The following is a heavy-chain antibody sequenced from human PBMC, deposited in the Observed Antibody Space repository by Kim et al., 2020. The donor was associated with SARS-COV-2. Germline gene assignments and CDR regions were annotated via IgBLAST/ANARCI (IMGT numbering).Heavy chain of an antibody. J-gene: IGHJ4*02. Sequence: GGSLRLSCAASGFTFSSYGMHWVRQAPGKGLEWVAVISYDGSNKYYADSVKGRFTISRDNSKNTLYLQMNSLRAEDTAVYYCAKAEGDYGDYVPPLTDYWGQGTLVTVSS. CDR1: GFTFSSYG. CDR2: ISYDGSNK. CDR3: AKAEGDYGDYVPPLTDY. V-gene: IGHV3-30*18. D-gene: IGHD4-17*01.